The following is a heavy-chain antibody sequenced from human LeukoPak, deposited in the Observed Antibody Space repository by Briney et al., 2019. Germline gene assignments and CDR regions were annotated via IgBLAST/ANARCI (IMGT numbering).Heavy chain of an antibody. D-gene: IGHD2-15*01. CDR2: ISSSSSYI. CDR1: GFTFSSYS. CDR3: ARDYCSSGSCFDY. J-gene: IGHJ4*02. V-gene: IGHV3-21*01. Sequence: PGGSLRLSCAASGFTFSSYSMNWVRQAPGKGLEWVSSISSSSSYIYYADSVKGRFTISRENAKNSLYLQMNSLRAEDTAVYYCARDYCSSGSCFDYWGQGTLVTVSS.